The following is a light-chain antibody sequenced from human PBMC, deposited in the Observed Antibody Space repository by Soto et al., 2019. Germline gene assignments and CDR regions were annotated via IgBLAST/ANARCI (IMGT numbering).Light chain of an antibody. J-gene: IGLJ1*01. Sequence: QSALTHLPSASGTPGQWVTISCSGTTSNIVSNYVYWYQQLPGTAPKLLIYRHNQRPSGAPGRFSGSQPGTSDSRAISGLRYDDKADYFCATGDESLNGFYVFGTGTTVTVL. CDR3: ATGDESLNGFYV. CDR2: RHN. V-gene: IGLV1-47*01. CDR1: TSNIVSNY.